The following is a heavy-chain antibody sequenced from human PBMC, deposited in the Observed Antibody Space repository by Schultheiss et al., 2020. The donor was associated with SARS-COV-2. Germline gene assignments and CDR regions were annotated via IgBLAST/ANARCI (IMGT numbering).Heavy chain of an antibody. J-gene: IGHJ4*02. CDR1: GGSISSYY. CDR3: ARTSNYDPPFDY. Sequence: SETLSLTCTVSGGSISSYYWSWIRQPPGKGLEWIGYIYYSGSTYYNPSLKSRVTISVDTSKNQFSLKLSSVTAADTAVYYCARTSNYDPPFDYWGQGTLVTVSS. CDR2: IYYSGST. D-gene: IGHD4-11*01. V-gene: IGHV4-59*12.